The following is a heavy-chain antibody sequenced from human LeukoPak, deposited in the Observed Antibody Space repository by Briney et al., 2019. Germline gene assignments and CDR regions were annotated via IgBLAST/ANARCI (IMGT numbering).Heavy chain of an antibody. V-gene: IGHV4-34*01. J-gene: IGHJ4*02. D-gene: IGHD5-24*01. CDR1: GGSFSGYY. CDR2: INHSGST. Sequence: SETLSLTCAVYGGSFSGYYWSWIRQPPGKGLEWIGEINHSGSTNYNPSLKSRVTISVDTSKNQFSLKLSSVTAADTAVYYCARGPKMATIYYWGQGTLVTVSS. CDR3: ARGPKMATIYY.